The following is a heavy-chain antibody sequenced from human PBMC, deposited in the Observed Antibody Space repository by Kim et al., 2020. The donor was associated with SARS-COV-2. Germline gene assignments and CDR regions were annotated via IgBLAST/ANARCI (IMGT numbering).Heavy chain of an antibody. Sequence: SETLSLTCSLTGGSISSYYWSWLRQPPGKGLEWIGYIYHTGSTNYNPSLKSRVTISLDSSKARFSLTLTSATAADTAGYYCAALLGDSEAFWGQGTLVAV. CDR3: AALLGDSEAF. V-gene: IGHV4-59*13. D-gene: IGHD3-16*01. CDR1: GGSISSYY. J-gene: IGHJ4*02. CDR2: IYHTGST.